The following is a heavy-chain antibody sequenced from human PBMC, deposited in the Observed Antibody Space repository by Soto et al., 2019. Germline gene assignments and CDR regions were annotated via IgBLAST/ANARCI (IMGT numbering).Heavy chain of an antibody. CDR2: IYKSATT. D-gene: IGHD2-15*01. J-gene: IGHJ5*01. Sequence: SETLSLTCSVSGDSISTVDYFWAWIRQPPGQALEYIGYIYKSATTYYNPSFESRVAISLDTSKSQFSLNVTSVTAADTAVYFCARGRYCLTGRCFPNWFDSWGQGTLVTVAS. CDR1: GDSISTVDYF. CDR3: ARGRYCLTGRCFPNWFDS. V-gene: IGHV4-30-4*01.